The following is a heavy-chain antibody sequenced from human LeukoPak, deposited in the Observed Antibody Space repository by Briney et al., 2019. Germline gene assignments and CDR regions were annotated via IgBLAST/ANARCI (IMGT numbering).Heavy chain of an antibody. Sequence: SETLSLTCTVSGGSISSGGYYWSWIRQHPGKGLEWIGYIYYSGSTYYNPSLKSRVTISVDTSKNQFSLKLSPVTAADTAVYYCARDGVAAGTWYAFDIWGQGTMVTVSS. CDR2: IYYSGST. CDR3: ARDGVAAGTWYAFDI. J-gene: IGHJ3*02. CDR1: GGSISSGGYY. V-gene: IGHV4-31*03. D-gene: IGHD6-13*01.